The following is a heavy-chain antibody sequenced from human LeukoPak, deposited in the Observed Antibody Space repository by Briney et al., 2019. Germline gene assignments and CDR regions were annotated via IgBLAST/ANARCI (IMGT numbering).Heavy chain of an antibody. CDR3: AKGVGYSYGVAFDI. CDR1: GFTFDDYV. CDR2: ITWYSGSI. Sequence: LPGRSLRLSCVASGFTFDDYVMHWVRQAPGKGLEWVSRITWYSGSIVYADSVKGRFTIYRDNAKNSLYLQMNSLRADDMALYYCAKGVGYSYGVAFDIWGQGTKVTVSS. V-gene: IGHV3-9*03. D-gene: IGHD5-18*01. J-gene: IGHJ3*02.